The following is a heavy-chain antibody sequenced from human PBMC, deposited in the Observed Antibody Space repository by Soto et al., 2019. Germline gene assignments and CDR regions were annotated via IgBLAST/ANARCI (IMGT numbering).Heavy chain of an antibody. V-gene: IGHV3-23*01. D-gene: IGHD5-18*01. CDR1: GFTFSSYA. CDR2: ISGSGGST. J-gene: IGHJ4*02. Sequence: EVQLLESGGGLVQPGGSPRLSCAASGFTFSSYAMSWVRQAPGKGLEWVSAISGSGGSTYYADSVKGRFTISRDNSKNTLYLQMNSLRAEDTAVYYCAKDLAPKYSYGVRGFDYWGQGTLVTVSS. CDR3: AKDLAPKYSYGVRGFDY.